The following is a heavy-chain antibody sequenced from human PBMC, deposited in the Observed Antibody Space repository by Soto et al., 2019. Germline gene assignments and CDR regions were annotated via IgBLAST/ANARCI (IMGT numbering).Heavy chain of an antibody. CDR1: GFTFSNYA. Sequence: PGGSLRLSCVGSGFTFSNYAMSWVRQAPGKGLEWVSAISGSGSRGGGGSTFYADSVKGRFTISRDNSKSTLYLQMNSLRAGDTATYYCAKNPGYCTETDCFALGWPFDHWGQGTQVTVSS. CDR2: ISGSGSRGGGGST. CDR3: AKNPGYCTETDCFALGWPFDH. V-gene: IGHV3-23*01. D-gene: IGHD2-8*02. J-gene: IGHJ4*02.